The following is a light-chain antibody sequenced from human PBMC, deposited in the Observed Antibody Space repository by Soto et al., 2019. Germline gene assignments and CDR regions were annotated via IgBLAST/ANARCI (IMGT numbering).Light chain of an antibody. Sequence: SYELTQPPSVSVSPGQTARITCSGDALPKQYAYWYQQKPGQAPVLLIYKDSERPSGIPERFSGSSSGTTVTLTISGAQAEDEADYYCQSADSSGTYVVFGGGTKLTVL. CDR1: ALPKQY. CDR2: KDS. V-gene: IGLV3-25*03. J-gene: IGLJ2*01. CDR3: QSADSSGTYVV.